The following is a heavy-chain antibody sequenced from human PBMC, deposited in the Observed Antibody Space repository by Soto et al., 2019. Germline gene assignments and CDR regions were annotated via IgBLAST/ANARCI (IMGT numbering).Heavy chain of an antibody. CDR3: AKGRNIGAVVPPLDG. V-gene: IGHV3-9*01. J-gene: IGHJ4*02. Sequence: GGSLRLSCVASGFTFGDYAMHWVRQAPGKGLEWVAGISWNTDNIGYADSVKGRFTISRGNAGHALYLQMNSLRHEDTAVYYCAKGRNIGAVVPPLDGWGQGGLFTVSS. CDR2: ISWNTDNI. CDR1: GFTFGDYA. D-gene: IGHD6-13*01.